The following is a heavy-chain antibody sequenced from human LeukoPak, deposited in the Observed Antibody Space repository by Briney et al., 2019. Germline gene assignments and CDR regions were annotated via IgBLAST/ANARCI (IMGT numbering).Heavy chain of an antibody. CDR2: IIPIFGTA. Sequence: ASVKVSCKASGGTFSCYAISWVRQAPGHGLEWMGGIIPIFGTANYAHKFQGRVTITADESTSTAYMELSSLRSEDTAVYYCAEHSCGGGMCYYYYYGMDVWGQGTTVNVSS. CDR3: AEHSCGGGMCYYYYYGMDV. D-gene: IGHD3-16*01. V-gene: IGHV1-69*13. J-gene: IGHJ6*02. CDR1: GGTFSCYA.